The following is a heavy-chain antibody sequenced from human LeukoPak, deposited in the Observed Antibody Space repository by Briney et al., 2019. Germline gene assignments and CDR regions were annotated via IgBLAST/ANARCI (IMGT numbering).Heavy chain of an antibody. CDR1: GGTFSSYA. V-gene: IGHV1-69*10. J-gene: IGHJ4*02. D-gene: IGHD4-17*01. CDR2: IIPILGIA. Sequence: GASVKVSCKASGGTFSSYAISWVRQAPGQGLEWMGGIIPILGIANYAQKFQGRVTITADKSTSTAYMELSSLRSEDTAVYYCASPLDYGDYADYFDYWGQGTLVTVSS. CDR3: ASPLDYGDYADYFDY.